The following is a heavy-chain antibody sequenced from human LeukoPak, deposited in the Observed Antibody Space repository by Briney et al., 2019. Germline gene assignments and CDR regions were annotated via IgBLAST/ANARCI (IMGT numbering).Heavy chain of an antibody. CDR2: IKQDGSVQ. D-gene: IGHD6-19*01. CDR3: ARKWAVAGSSYFDY. CDR1: GFTFSNYW. J-gene: IGHJ4*02. V-gene: IGHV3-7*03. Sequence: GGSLRLSSTASGFTFSNYWMSWVRQAPGKGLEWVANIKQDGSVQYYVDSVKGRFTISRDNAKNSLYLQMNSLRAEDTAVYYCARKWAVAGSSYFDYWGQGTLVTVSS.